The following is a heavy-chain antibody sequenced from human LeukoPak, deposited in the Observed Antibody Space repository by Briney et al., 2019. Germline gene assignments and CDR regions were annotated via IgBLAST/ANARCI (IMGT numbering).Heavy chain of an antibody. Sequence: GGSLRLSCAASGFTFSSYAMSWVRQAPGKGLEWVGRIKTKSDDWTTDYTAPVKGRFTISRDDSKNTLYLQMNSLKTEDTAVYYCTATGGGGDGWGQGTLVTVSS. J-gene: IGHJ4*02. CDR3: TATGGGGDG. V-gene: IGHV3-15*01. CDR1: GFTFSSYA. D-gene: IGHD3-16*01. CDR2: IKTKSDDWTT.